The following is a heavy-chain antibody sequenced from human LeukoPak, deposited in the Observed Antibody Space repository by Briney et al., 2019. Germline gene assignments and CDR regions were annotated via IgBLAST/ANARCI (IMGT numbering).Heavy chain of an antibody. D-gene: IGHD3-16*01. CDR1: GYTFTSYY. J-gene: IGHJ4*02. Sequence: ASVKVSCKASGYTFTSYYMHWVRQAPGQGREWMGIINPSGGSTSYAQKFQGTVTLTRDTSTGTVYMELSSLRCGDTAVYYCARDPGGSVILGYWGQGTLVTVSS. CDR2: INPSGGST. V-gene: IGHV1-46*03. CDR3: ARDPGGSVILGY.